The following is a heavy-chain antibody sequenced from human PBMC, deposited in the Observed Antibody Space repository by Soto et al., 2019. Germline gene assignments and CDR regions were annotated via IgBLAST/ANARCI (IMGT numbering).Heavy chain of an antibody. CDR3: ARGGSLYWYFDL. CDR2: INAGNGHT. V-gene: IGHV1-3*01. D-gene: IGHD1-26*01. Sequence: APAKVCCKASRYTFKNYAMQSVHQAPGQRLEWMGWINAGNGHTKYSQKFQGRVTITRDTSASTAYMELSSLRSEDTAVYYCARGGSLYWYFDLWGRGTLVTVS. J-gene: IGHJ2*01. CDR1: RYTFKNYA.